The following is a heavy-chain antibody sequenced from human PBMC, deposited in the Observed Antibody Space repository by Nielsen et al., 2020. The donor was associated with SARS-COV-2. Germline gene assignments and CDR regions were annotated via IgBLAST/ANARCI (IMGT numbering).Heavy chain of an antibody. CDR3: ARRYCSGSGCYGWLDP. J-gene: IGHJ5*02. D-gene: IGHD2-15*01. V-gene: IGHV7-4-1*02. CDR2: INTNTGKP. CDR1: GYTFSSYA. Sequence: ASVKVSCKASGYTFSSYAIDWVRQAPGQGFEWMGWINTNTGKPAYAQGLTGRFVFSLDSSVTTAYLQISSLKSDDTAVYFCARRYCSGSGCYGWLDPWGQGTLVNVSS.